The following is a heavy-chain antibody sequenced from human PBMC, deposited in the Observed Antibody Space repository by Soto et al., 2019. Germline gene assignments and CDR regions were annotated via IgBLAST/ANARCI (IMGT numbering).Heavy chain of an antibody. CDR1: GFSLTTSGVG. CDR3: AHRVLRTVFGLVTTTAIYFDF. V-gene: IGHV2-5*02. Sequence: QITLKESGPTVVKPTETLTLTCTFSGFSLTTSGVGVGWVRQSPGKAPEWLARIYWDDDKRYSTSLNSRLIITKDTSKNQVVLTMANVDPADTATYSCAHRVLRTVFGLVTTTAIYFDFWGPGTPVVVSS. CDR2: IYWDDDK. J-gene: IGHJ4*02. D-gene: IGHD3-3*01.